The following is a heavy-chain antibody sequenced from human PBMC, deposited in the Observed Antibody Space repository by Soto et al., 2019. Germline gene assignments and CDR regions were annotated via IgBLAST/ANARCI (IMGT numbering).Heavy chain of an antibody. Sequence: SQTLSLTCAVYGGSFSGYYWSWIRQPPGKGLEWIGEINHSGSTNYNPSLKSRVTISVDTSKNQFSLKLSSVTAADTAVYYCASAGITGTTGSDYWGQGTLVTVSS. D-gene: IGHD1-7*01. CDR1: GGSFSGYY. J-gene: IGHJ4*02. V-gene: IGHV4-34*01. CDR2: INHSGST. CDR3: ASAGITGTTGSDY.